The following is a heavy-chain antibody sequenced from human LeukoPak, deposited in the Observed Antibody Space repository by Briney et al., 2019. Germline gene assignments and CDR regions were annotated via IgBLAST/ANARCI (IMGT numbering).Heavy chain of an antibody. D-gene: IGHD1-26*01. CDR3: ARGVGAFDY. CDR2: INHSGST. V-gene: IGHV4-34*01. J-gene: IGHJ4*02. Sequence: SETLSLTCAVYGGSFSGYYWSCIRQPPGKGLEWIGEINHSGSTNYNPSLKSRVTISVDTSKNQFSLKLSSVTAADTAVYYCARGVGAFDYWGQGTLVTVSS. CDR1: GGSFSGYY.